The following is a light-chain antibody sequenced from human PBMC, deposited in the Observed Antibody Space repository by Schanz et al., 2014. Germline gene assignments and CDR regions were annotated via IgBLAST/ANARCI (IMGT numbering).Light chain of an antibody. J-gene: IGKJ2*01. V-gene: IGKV3-15*01. CDR1: QNVNSK. CDR3: QQYNNWYT. Sequence: EIVMTQSPATLSVSPGERATLSCRASQNVNSKLVWYQQKPGQAPRLLIYDASTRATGIPARFSGSGSGTEFTLTISSLQSEDFAVYHCQQYNNWYTFGQGTKLEIK. CDR2: DAS.